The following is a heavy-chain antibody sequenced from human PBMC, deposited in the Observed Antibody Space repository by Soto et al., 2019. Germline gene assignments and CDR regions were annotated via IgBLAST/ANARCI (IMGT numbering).Heavy chain of an antibody. J-gene: IGHJ6*02. V-gene: IGHV5-51*01. Sequence: LKISCKGSGYSFTSYWIGWVRQMPGKGLEWMGIIYPGDSDTRYSPSFQGQVTISADKSISTAYLQWSSLKASDTAMYYCARQENRRYYYYGMDVWGQGTTVTVSS. CDR2: IYPGDSDT. CDR3: ARQENRRYYYYGMDV. CDR1: GYSFTSYW.